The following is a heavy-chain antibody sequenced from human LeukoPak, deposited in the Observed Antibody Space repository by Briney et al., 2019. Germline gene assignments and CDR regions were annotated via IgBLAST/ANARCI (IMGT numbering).Heavy chain of an antibody. Sequence: SETLSLTCTVSGGSISSSSYYWGWIRQPPGKGLEWIGSIYYSGSTYYNPSLKSRVTISVDTSKNQFSLKLSSVTAADTAVYYCELGGYNSGYFDLWGRGTLATVSS. CDR3: ELGGYNSGYFDL. V-gene: IGHV4-39*01. CDR1: GGSISSSSYY. CDR2: IYYSGST. J-gene: IGHJ2*01. D-gene: IGHD5-24*01.